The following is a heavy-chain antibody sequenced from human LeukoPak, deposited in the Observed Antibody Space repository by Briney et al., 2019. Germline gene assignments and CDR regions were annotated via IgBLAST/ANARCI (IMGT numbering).Heavy chain of an antibody. CDR2: IYYSGST. J-gene: IGHJ4*02. D-gene: IGHD7-27*01. CDR3: ARASPHWEFDY. V-gene: IGHV4-61*01. Sequence: SETLSLTCTVSGGSVSNGSYYWSWIRQPPGKGLEWIGYIYYSGSTNYNPSLKSRVTISVDTSKNQFSLKLSSVTAADTAVYYCARASPHWEFDYWGQGTLVTVSS. CDR1: GGSVSNGSYY.